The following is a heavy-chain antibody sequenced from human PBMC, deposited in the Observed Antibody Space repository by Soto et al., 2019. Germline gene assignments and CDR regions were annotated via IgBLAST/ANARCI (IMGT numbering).Heavy chain of an antibody. CDR1: GFTLSSYS. CDR3: ARDSETADDSSGYYPHYYYYYGMDV. D-gene: IGHD3-22*01. J-gene: IGHJ6*02. V-gene: IGHV3-21*01. CDR2: ISSSSSYI. Sequence: GGSLRLSCAASGFTLSSYSMNWVRQAPGKGLEWVSSISSSSSYIYYADSVKGRFTISRDNAKNSLYLQMNSLRAEDTAVYYCARDSETADDSSGYYPHYYYYYGMDVWGQGTTVTVSS.